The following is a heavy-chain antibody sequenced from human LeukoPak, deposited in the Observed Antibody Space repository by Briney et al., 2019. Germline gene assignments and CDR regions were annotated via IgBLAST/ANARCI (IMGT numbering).Heavy chain of an antibody. CDR1: GYTFDDYA. J-gene: IGHJ4*02. CDR2: ISWNSGSI. V-gene: IGHV3-9*01. D-gene: IGHD3-22*01. Sequence: GRSLRVSCAASGYTFDDYATHGVREAPGKGLERVSGISWNSGSIGYAGSVNGRFTISKDNAKNSMYLQMNSLRAEDTALYYCAKDVDSSWPYFDYWGQGTLVTVSS. CDR3: AKDVDSSWPYFDY.